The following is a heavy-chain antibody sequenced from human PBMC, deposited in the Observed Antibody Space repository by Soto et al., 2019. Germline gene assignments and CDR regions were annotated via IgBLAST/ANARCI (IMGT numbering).Heavy chain of an antibody. CDR1: SGSFSGYY. D-gene: IGHD6-6*01. J-gene: IGHJ4*02. CDR2: ISQSGNT. Sequence: QVQLHQWGAGLLKPSETLSLACSIYSGSFSGYYWSWIRQPPGKGLEWIGEISQSGNTNYSPSLKSRVSISIDTSKNQFSLNLASVSAADTAVYYCARAPKVSGSSQTRPDFWGQGTLVTVSS. V-gene: IGHV4-34*01. CDR3: ARAPKVSGSSQTRPDF.